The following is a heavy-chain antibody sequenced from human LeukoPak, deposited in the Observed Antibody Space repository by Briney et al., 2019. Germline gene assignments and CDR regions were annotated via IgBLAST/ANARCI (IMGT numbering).Heavy chain of an antibody. CDR2: IYYSGST. CDR3: ARLGSYHDF. J-gene: IGHJ4*02. Sequence: SETLSLTCTVSGGAISSSHYYWGWIRQPPGKGLEWIGSIYYSGSTYYNPSLKSRVTLSIDTSRNQLSLKLPSVTAADTAVYFCARLGSYHDFWGQGALVTVSS. CDR1: GGAISSSHYY. V-gene: IGHV4-39*07. D-gene: IGHD1-26*01.